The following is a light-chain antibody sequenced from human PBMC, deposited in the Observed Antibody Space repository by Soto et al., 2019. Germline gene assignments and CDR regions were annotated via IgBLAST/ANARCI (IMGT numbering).Light chain of an antibody. CDR2: GAS. J-gene: IGKJ1*01. CDR1: ETVATN. Sequence: VMTQSPATLSVSPGERATLSCWASETVATNLAWYQQKPGQAPRLLISGASTRAAGISDRFRGSGSGTEFTLTISSLLSEDSAIYYCQQYFEWHPMTFGQGTKVEI. CDR3: QQYFEWHPMT. V-gene: IGKV3-15*01.